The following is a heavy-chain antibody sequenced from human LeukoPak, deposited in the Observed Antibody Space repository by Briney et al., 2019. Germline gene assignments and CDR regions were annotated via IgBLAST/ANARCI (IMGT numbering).Heavy chain of an antibody. Sequence: EASVKVSCKVSGYTLSELSMHWVRQAPGQGLEWMGWINPNSGGTNSAQKFQGRVTMTRDTSISTAYMELSRLRSDDTAVYYCTRVLQDVVILGGTPDWHFDLWGRGTLVTVSS. CDR3: TRVLQDVVILGGTPDWHFDL. D-gene: IGHD2-8*01. CDR1: GYTLSELS. J-gene: IGHJ2*01. V-gene: IGHV1-2*02. CDR2: INPNSGGT.